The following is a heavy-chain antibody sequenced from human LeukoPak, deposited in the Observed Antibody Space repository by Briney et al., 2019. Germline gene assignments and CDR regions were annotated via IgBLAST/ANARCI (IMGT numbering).Heavy chain of an antibody. Sequence: SETLSLTCAVSGYSIRSGYHWGWIRQPPGKGLEWMGIIYHSGNTFYNPSLKSRVTISVDTSKNRFFLNLTSVAAADTAVYYCARVDYGDDSPFDSWGQGTLVTVSS. CDR3: ARVDYGDDSPFDS. CDR1: GYSIRSGYH. J-gene: IGHJ4*02. V-gene: IGHV4-38-2*01. D-gene: IGHD4-17*01. CDR2: IYHSGNT.